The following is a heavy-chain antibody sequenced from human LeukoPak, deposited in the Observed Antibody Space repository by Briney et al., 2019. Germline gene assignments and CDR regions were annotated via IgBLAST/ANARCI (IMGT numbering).Heavy chain of an antibody. Sequence: SETLSLTCAVSGGSISSSNWWSWVRQPPGKGLEWSGEIYHSGSTNYNPSLKSRVTISVDTSRYQFSPKLSSVTAADTAVYYCARRRAMVRGVMVLAYYFDYWGQGTLVTVSS. CDR1: GGSISSSNW. CDR3: ARRRAMVRGVMVLAYYFDY. J-gene: IGHJ4*02. CDR2: IYHSGST. D-gene: IGHD3-10*01. V-gene: IGHV4-4*02.